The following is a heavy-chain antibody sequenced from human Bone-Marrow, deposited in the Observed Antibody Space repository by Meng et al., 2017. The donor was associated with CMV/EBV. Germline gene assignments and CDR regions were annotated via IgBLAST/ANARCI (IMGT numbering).Heavy chain of an antibody. CDR2: INHRGNT. Sequence: LTCAAYGGSCSGYYWGWSRQPPGKGLEWIGKINHRGNTNYDPSLKSRVTISIDTSKNQFSLKLSSVTAADTAVYYCARGWGGKSYRYWGQGTLVTVSS. CDR1: GGSCSGYY. CDR3: ARGWGGKSYRY. J-gene: IGHJ4*02. D-gene: IGHD4-23*01. V-gene: IGHV4-34*01.